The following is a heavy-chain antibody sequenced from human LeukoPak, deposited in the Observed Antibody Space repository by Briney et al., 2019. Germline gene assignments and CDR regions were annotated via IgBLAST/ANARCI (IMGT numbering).Heavy chain of an antibody. CDR1: GFTFDDYA. Sequence: HPGGSLRLSCAASGFTFDDYAMHWVRQAPGKGLEWVSGISWNSGSIGYADSVKGRFTISRDDAKNSLYLQMNSLRAEDTALYYCAKEGTLAVAGILYYFDYWGQGTLVTVSS. J-gene: IGHJ4*02. D-gene: IGHD6-19*01. V-gene: IGHV3-9*01. CDR2: ISWNSGSI. CDR3: AKEGTLAVAGILYYFDY.